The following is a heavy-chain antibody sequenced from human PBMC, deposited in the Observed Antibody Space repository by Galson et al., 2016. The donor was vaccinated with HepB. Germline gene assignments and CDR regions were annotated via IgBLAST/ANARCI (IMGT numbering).Heavy chain of an antibody. Sequence: LSLTCAVYGGSFSGYYWSWFRQAPGKGLEWVGFIRSKAYGGTTEYAASVKGRFTISRDDSKSIAYLQMNSLKTEDTAVYYCTRGRDKTPGTPPFDYWGQGTLVTVSS. CDR1: GGSFSGYY. J-gene: IGHJ4*02. D-gene: IGHD4-23*01. CDR3: TRGRDKTPGTPPFDY. V-gene: IGHV3-49*03. CDR2: IRSKAYGGTT.